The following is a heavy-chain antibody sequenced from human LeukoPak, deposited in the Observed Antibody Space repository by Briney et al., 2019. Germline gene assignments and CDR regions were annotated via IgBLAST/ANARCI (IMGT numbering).Heavy chain of an antibody. J-gene: IGHJ4*02. CDR2: IRQDGDTK. Sequence: GGSLRLSCAASGFPFNAYWMTWVRQAAGKGLEWVANIRQDGDTKYYVDSVKGRFTISRDNAMNSLYLQMNSLRAEDTAIYYCARSLPYGTTWYGRSDFWGQGTLVTVSS. D-gene: IGHD6-13*01. CDR3: ARSLPYGTTWYGRSDF. V-gene: IGHV3-7*03. CDR1: GFPFNAYW.